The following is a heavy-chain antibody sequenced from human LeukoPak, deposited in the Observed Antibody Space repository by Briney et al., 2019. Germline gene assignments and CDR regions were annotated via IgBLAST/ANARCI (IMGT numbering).Heavy chain of an antibody. CDR1: GGSISSYY. CDR3: AREGDSNSVGWFDP. D-gene: IGHD6-13*01. J-gene: IGHJ5*02. CDR2: IYHSGST. Sequence: SETLSLTCTVSGGSISSYYWSWIRQPAGKGLEWIGSIYHSGSTYYNPSLKSRVTISVDTSKNQFSLKLSSVTAADTAVYYCAREGDSNSVGWFDPWGQGTLVTVSS. V-gene: IGHV4-4*07.